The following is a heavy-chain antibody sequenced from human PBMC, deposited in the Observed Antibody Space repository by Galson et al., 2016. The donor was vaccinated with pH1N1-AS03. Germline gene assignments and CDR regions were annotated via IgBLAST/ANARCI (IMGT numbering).Heavy chain of an antibody. D-gene: IGHD1-1*01. Sequence: SLRLSCAVSGFSISSGAMTWVRQAPGKGLEWVATINKDEDERYYMGSVKGRCTISRYNVRNSLYLQMNSLSDEDTGVYFCARWSNNWDWAIDYWGQGTLVTVSS. CDR1: GFSISSGA. J-gene: IGHJ4*02. CDR2: INKDEDER. V-gene: IGHV3-7*01. CDR3: ARWSNNWDWAIDY.